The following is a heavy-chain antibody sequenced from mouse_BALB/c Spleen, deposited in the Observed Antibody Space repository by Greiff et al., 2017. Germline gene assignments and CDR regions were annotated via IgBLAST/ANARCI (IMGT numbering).Heavy chain of an antibody. V-gene: IGHV3-6*02. D-gene: IGHD1-1*01. Sequence: EVKLLESGPGLVKPSQSLSLTCSVTGYSITSGYYWNWIRQFPGNKLEWMGYISYDGSNNYNPSLKNRISITRDTSKNQFFLKLNSVTTEDTATYYCAKVYGYDAMDYWGQGTSVTVSS. CDR1: GYSITSGYY. CDR3: AKVYGYDAMDY. CDR2: ISYDGSN. J-gene: IGHJ4*01.